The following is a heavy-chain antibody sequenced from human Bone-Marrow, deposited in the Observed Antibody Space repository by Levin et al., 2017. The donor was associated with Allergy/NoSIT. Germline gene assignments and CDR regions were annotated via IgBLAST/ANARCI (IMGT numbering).Heavy chain of an antibody. CDR3: ARDYFDSGIHNFFDP. J-gene: IGHJ5*02. CDR2: VSYDGTST. V-gene: IGHV3-30-3*01. CDR1: GFTFTSYA. Sequence: GGSLRLSCAASGFTFTSYAMHWVRQAPGKGLEWVAVVSYDGTSTYYTDSVKGRFTISRDNPGNTLDLQMTSLRAEDTAFYYCARDYFDSGIHNFFDPWGQGTLVTVSS. D-gene: IGHD3-10*01.